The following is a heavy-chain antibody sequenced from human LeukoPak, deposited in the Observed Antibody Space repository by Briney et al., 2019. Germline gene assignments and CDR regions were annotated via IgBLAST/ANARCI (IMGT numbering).Heavy chain of an antibody. V-gene: IGHV3-20*04. J-gene: IGHJ6*02. CDR3: ARGKQWLDDYYYYCMDV. Sequence: GGSLRLSCAASGFTFDDYGMSWVRQAPGKGLEWVAGINWNGGSTGYADSVKGRFTISRDNAKNSLYLQMNSLRAEDTALYYCARGKQWLDDYYYYCMDVWGQGTTVTVSS. CDR1: GFTFDDYG. D-gene: IGHD6-19*01. CDR2: INWNGGST.